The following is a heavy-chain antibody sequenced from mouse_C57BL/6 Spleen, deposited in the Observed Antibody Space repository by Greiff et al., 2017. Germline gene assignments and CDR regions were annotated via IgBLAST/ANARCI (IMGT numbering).Heavy chain of an antibody. CDR1: GYTFTDYE. CDR2: IDPETGGT. J-gene: IGHJ4*01. CDR3: TRWIGYYGSSLYAMDY. Sequence: VQLQQSGAELVRPGASVTLSCKASGYTFTDYEMHWVKQTPVHGLEWIGAIDPETGGTAYNQKFKGKAILTADKSSSTAYMELRSLTSEDSAVYYCTRWIGYYGSSLYAMDYWGQGTSGTVSS. V-gene: IGHV1-15*01. D-gene: IGHD1-1*01.